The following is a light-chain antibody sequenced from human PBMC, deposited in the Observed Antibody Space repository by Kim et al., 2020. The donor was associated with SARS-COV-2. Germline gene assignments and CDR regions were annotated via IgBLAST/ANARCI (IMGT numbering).Light chain of an antibody. J-gene: IGLJ3*02. CDR3: QTWGPGIRV. CDR2: VNSDGSH. CDR1: NGHYNYA. Sequence: QLVLTQSPYASASLGASVKLTCTLSNGHYNYAIAWHQQQPGKGPRYLMKVNSDGSHSKGDGIPDRFSGSSSGAERYLTISSLQSDDEADYYCQTWGPGIRVFGGGTKVTVL. V-gene: IGLV4-69*01.